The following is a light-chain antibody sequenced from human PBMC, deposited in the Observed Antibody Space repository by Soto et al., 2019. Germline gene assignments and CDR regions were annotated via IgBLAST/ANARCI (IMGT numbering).Light chain of an antibody. CDR3: CSYAGSSTSVI. CDR2: DVY. CDR1: IRDVGDYDY. Sequence: QSVLTQPRSVSGSPGQSVTISCTGTIRDVGDYDYVSWYQQHPGKAPKLIIYDVYKRSSGVPDRFSGSKSGNTASLTISGLQAEDEADYYCCSYAGSSTSVIFGGGTKVTVL. V-gene: IGLV2-11*01. J-gene: IGLJ2*01.